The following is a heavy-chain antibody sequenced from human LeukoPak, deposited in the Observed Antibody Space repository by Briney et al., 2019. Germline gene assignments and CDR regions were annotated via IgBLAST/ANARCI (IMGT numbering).Heavy chain of an antibody. CDR2: IRSKTYGGTT. Sequence: PGGSLRLSCTASGFTFGDYAMSWVRQAPGKGLEWVGFIRSKTYGGTTEYAASVKGRFTISRDDSKSIAYLQMNSLKTEDTAVYYCTGLGLPESAYSSSWYYFDYWGQGTLVIVSS. D-gene: IGHD6-13*01. J-gene: IGHJ4*02. CDR1: GFTFGDYA. V-gene: IGHV3-49*04. CDR3: TGLGLPESAYSSSWYYFDY.